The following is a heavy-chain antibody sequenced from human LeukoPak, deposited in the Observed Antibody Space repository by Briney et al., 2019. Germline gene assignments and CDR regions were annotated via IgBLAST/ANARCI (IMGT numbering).Heavy chain of an antibody. CDR3: ARGVLPQGNYGDYGVDY. J-gene: IGHJ4*02. D-gene: IGHD4-17*01. CDR1: GYTFTGYY. Sequence: ASVTVSCKASGYTFTGYYMHWVRQAPGQGLEWMGWINPNSGGTNYAQKFQGWVTMTRDTSISTAYMELSRLRSEDTAVYYCARGVLPQGNYGDYGVDYWGQGTLVTVSS. V-gene: IGHV1-2*04. CDR2: INPNSGGT.